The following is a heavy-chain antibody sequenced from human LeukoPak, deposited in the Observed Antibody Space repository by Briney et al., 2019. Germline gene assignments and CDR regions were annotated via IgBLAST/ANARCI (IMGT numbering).Heavy chain of an antibody. CDR1: GYTFTSYA. V-gene: IGHV1-3*01. D-gene: IGHD3-10*01. Sequence: ASVKVSCKASGYTFTSYAMHWVRQAPGQRLEWMGWINAGNGNTKYSQKFQGRVTITGDTSASTAYMELSSLRSEDTAVHYCARGGSGSYYNPREFDYWGQGTLVTVSS. CDR3: ARGGSGSYYNPREFDY. J-gene: IGHJ4*02. CDR2: INAGNGNT.